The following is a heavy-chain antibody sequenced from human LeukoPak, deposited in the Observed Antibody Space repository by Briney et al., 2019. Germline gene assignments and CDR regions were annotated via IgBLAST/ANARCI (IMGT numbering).Heavy chain of an antibody. CDR3: ARDRLTNYYGIDV. Sequence: GGSLRLSCAASGFTFSSYEMNWVRQAPGKGLEWVSYISSSGSTIYYADSVKGRFTISRDNAKNSLYLQMNSLRAEDTAVYYCARDRLTNYYGIDVWGQGTTVTVSS. CDR1: GFTFSSYE. D-gene: IGHD3-3*01. J-gene: IGHJ6*02. V-gene: IGHV3-48*03. CDR2: ISSSGSTI.